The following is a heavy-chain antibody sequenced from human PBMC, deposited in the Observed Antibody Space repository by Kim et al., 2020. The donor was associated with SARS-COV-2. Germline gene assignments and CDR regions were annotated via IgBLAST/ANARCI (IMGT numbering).Heavy chain of an antibody. J-gene: IGHJ6*02. CDR3: ARREVIAALRDYYYYGMDV. V-gene: IGHV4-34*01. CDR1: GGSFSGYY. CDR2: INHSGST. D-gene: IGHD6-13*01. Sequence: SETLSLTCAVYGGSFSGYYWSWIRQPPGKGLEWIGEINHSGSTNYNPSLKSRVTISVDTSKNQFSLKLSSVTAADTAVYYCARREVIAALRDYYYYGMDVWGQGTTVTVSS.